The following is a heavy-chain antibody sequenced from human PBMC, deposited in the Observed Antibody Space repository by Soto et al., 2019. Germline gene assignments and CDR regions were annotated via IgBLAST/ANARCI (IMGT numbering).Heavy chain of an antibody. D-gene: IGHD3-10*01. CDR3: ARDYYGSGSYYNEPWFDP. V-gene: IGHV4-59*01. CDR1: GGSISSYY. Sequence: PSETLSLTCAVCGGSISSYYWSWIRQPPGKGLEWIGYIYYSGSTNYNPSLKSRVTISVDTSKNQFSLKLSSVTAADTAVYYCARDYYGSGSYYNEPWFDPWGQGTLVTVSS. CDR2: IYYSGST. J-gene: IGHJ5*02.